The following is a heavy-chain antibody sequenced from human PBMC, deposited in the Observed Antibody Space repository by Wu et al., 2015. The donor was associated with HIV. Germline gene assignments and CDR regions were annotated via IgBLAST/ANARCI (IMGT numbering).Heavy chain of an antibody. Sequence: QVQLVQSGAEVKKPGASVKVSCKASGYTLTGYYMHWVRQAPGQGLEWMGGIIPIFGTANYAHKFKGRVSITTDESTRAAYMELSSLRSDDTAIYYCARGGGDRIDDAFVYLGPKGQWSPSLQ. CDR2: IIPIFGTA. V-gene: IGHV1-69*01. D-gene: IGHD3-16*01. CDR1: GYTLTGYY. CDR3: ARGGGDRIDDAFVY. J-gene: IGHJ3*02.